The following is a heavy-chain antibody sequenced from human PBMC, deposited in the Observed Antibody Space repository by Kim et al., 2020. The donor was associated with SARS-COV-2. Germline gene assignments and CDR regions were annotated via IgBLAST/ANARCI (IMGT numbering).Heavy chain of an antibody. CDR3: ARGGGHWLSLDY. V-gene: IGHV4-34*01. CDR1: GGSFSGYY. CDR2: INHSGST. D-gene: IGHD3-9*01. J-gene: IGHJ4*02. Sequence: ETLSLTCAVYGGSFSGYYWSWIRQPPGKGLEWIGEINHSGSTNYNPSLKSRVTISVDTSKNQFSLKLSSVTAADTAVYYCARGGGHWLSLDYWGQGTLVTVSS.